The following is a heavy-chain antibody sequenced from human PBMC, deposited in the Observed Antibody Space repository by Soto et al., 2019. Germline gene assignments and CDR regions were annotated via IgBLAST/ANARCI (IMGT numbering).Heavy chain of an antibody. V-gene: IGHV5-51*01. CDR3: ARFPARIAAAAQPGSRNYYYGMDV. CDR1: GYSFTSYW. D-gene: IGHD6-13*01. Sequence: PGESLKISCKGSGYSFTSYWIGWVRQMPGKGLEWMGIIYPGDSDTRYSPSFQGQVTISADKSISTAYLQWSSLKASDTAMYYCARFPARIAAAAQPGSRNYYYGMDVWGQGTTVTVSS. J-gene: IGHJ6*02. CDR2: IYPGDSDT.